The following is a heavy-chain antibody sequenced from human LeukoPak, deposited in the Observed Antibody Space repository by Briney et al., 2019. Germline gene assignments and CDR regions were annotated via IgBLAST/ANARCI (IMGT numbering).Heavy chain of an antibody. D-gene: IGHD6-19*01. CDR1: GFTFSSYS. CDR2: ISSSSSYI. V-gene: IGHV3-21*01. J-gene: IGHJ4*02. CDR3: ARSLSAGSGWYYFDY. Sequence: PGGSLRLSCAASGFTFSSYSMNWVRQAPGKGLEWVSSISSSSSYIYYADSVKGRFTISKDNAKNSLYLQMNSLRAEDTAMYYCARSLSAGSGWYYFDYGGQGTLVTVSS.